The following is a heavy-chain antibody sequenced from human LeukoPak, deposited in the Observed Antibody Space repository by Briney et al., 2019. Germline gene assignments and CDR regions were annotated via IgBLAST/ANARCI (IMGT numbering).Heavy chain of an antibody. CDR3: ARDSIMITFGAVIVFDY. CDR2: ISHSGST. CDR1: GGSFSGYY. D-gene: IGHD3-16*02. Sequence: SETLSLTCAVYGGSFSGYYWSWIRQPPGKGLEWIGEISHSGSTNYNPSLKSRVTISVDTSKNQFSLKLSSVTAADTAVYYCARDSIMITFGAVIVFDYWGQGTLVTVSS. J-gene: IGHJ4*02. V-gene: IGHV4-34*01.